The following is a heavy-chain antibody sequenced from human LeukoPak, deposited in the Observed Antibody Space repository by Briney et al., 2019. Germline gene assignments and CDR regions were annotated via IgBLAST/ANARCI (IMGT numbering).Heavy chain of an antibody. D-gene: IGHD6-19*01. J-gene: IGHJ3*02. V-gene: IGHV3-21*01. CDR3: ARRMSIAVTGTPAFDI. CDR2: ISSSSSYI. Sequence: GGSLRLSCAASGFTLSTYSMNWVRQAPGKGLEWVSSISSSSSYIYYADSVKGRFTISRDNAKNSLYLQMNSLRAEDTAVYYCARRMSIAVTGTPAFDIWGQGTMVTVSS. CDR1: GFTLSTYS.